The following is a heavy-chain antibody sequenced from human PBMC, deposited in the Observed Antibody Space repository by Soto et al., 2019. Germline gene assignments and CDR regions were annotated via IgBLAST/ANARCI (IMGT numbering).Heavy chain of an antibody. D-gene: IGHD4-17*01. CDR1: GFSFSRDG. Sequence: LRLSCAASGFSFSRDGMSWVRQAPGKGLEWVSLITDNGGSTYYADSVKGRFTISRDNTKNTLFLQMNSLRAEDTAVYYCAKERATTTAFDYWGQGALVTVSS. J-gene: IGHJ4*02. CDR2: ITDNGGST. CDR3: AKERATTTAFDY. V-gene: IGHV3-23*01.